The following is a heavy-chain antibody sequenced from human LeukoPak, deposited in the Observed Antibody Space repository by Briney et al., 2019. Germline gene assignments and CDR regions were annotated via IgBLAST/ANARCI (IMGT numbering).Heavy chain of an antibody. CDR3: ARDLYSSSWCPFAY. Sequence: AASVKVSCKASGYTFTGYYMHWVRQVPGQGLEWMGWINPNSGGTNYAQKFQGRVIMTRDTSISTAYMELSRLRSDDTAVYYCARDLYSSSWCPFAYWGQGTLVTVSS. D-gene: IGHD6-13*01. V-gene: IGHV1-2*02. J-gene: IGHJ4*02. CDR1: GYTFTGYY. CDR2: INPNSGGT.